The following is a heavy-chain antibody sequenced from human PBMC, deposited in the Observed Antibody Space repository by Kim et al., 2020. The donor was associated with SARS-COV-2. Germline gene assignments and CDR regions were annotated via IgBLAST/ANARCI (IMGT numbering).Heavy chain of an antibody. CDR2: IRSKANSYAT. V-gene: IGHV3-73*01. CDR3: TPAAGTVYYFDY. J-gene: IGHJ4*02. D-gene: IGHD6-13*01. Sequence: GGSLRLSCAASGFTFSGSAMHWVRQASGKGLEWVGRIRSKANSYATAYAASVKGRFTISRDDSKNTAYLQMNSLKTEDTAMYYCTPAAGTVYYFDYWGQGTLVTVSS. CDR1: GFTFSGSA.